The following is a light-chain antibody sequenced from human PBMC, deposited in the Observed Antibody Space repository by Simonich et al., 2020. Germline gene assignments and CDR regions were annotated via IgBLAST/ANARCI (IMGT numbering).Light chain of an antibody. CDR3: QSYDSSNWV. Sequence: NFMLTQPHSVSASPGKTVTISCTRSSGSIASNHVQWYQQPPGRSPTTVIYEDNQRPAGVPDRFSGSIDSSSNSASLTISGLKTEDEADYYCQSYDSSNWVFGGGTKLTVL. J-gene: IGLJ3*02. CDR2: EDN. V-gene: IGLV6-57*01. CDR1: SGSIASNH.